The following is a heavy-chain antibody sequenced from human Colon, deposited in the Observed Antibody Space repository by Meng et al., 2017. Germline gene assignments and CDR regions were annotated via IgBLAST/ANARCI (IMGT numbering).Heavy chain of an antibody. Sequence: QVKLVGVGGGWVMPGGSLGLSCAAFGFIFSDYYMAWISQTPGKGLEWVSYISTTGSIASYADSVKGRFTISRDNAKNSVYLQMNSLRAEDTAVYYCARGPQSLWFDYWGQGTLVTVSS. V-gene: IGHV3-11*01. CDR2: ISTTGSIA. CDR3: ARGPQSLWFDY. CDR1: GFIFSDYY. J-gene: IGHJ4*02.